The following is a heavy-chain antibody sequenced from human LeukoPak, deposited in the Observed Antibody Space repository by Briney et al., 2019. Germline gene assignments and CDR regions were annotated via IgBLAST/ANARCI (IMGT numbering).Heavy chain of an antibody. CDR2: IKEDGSEK. J-gene: IGHJ5*02. CDR3: ARASGTDATGYVQIDL. CDR1: GFTFSSYW. V-gene: IGHV3-7*01. D-gene: IGHD3-9*01. Sequence: GGSLRLSCAASGFTFSSYWMSWIRQAPGKGLEWVANIKEDGSEKYYVDSVKGRFTISRDNAKNSLYLQMNSLRAEDTAVYYCARASGTDATGYVQIDLWGQGTLVTVSS.